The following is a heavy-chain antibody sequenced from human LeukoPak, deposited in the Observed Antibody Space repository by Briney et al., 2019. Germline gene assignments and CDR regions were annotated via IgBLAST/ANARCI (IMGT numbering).Heavy chain of an antibody. D-gene: IGHD1-26*01. Sequence: GGSLRLSCAASGFTFSSYWMHWVRQAPGKGLVWVSRINSDGSSTTYADSVKGRFTISRGNAKNTLYLQMNSLRAEDTAVYYCARGAPSGSYYYWGQGTLVTVSS. V-gene: IGHV3-74*01. CDR1: GFTFSSYW. CDR3: ARGAPSGSYYY. J-gene: IGHJ4*02. CDR2: INSDGSST.